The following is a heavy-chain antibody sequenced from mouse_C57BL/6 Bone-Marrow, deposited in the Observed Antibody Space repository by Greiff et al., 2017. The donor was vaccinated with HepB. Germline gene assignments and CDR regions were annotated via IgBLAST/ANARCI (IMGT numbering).Heavy chain of an antibody. CDR3: VRDPRLIYYYGSSYRYWYFDV. J-gene: IGHJ1*03. CDR1: GFTFNTYA. D-gene: IGHD1-1*01. V-gene: IGHV10-3*01. CDR2: IRSKSSNYAT. Sequence: EVQGVESGGGLVQPKGSLKLSCAASGFTFNTYAMHWVRQAPGKGLEWVARIRSKSSNYATYYADSVKDRFTISRDDSQSMLYLQMNNLKTEDTAMYYCVRDPRLIYYYGSSYRYWYFDVWGTGTTVTVSS.